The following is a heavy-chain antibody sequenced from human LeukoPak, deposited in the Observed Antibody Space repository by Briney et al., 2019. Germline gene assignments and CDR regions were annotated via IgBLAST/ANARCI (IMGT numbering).Heavy chain of an antibody. D-gene: IGHD3-10*01. Sequence: SETLSLTCAVSGYSISSGYYWGWIRQPPGKGLEWIGSIYHSGSTYYNPSLKSRVTISVDTSKNQFSLKLSSETAADTAVYYCARDRVTMVRGVSYYYGMDVWGKGTTVTVSS. J-gene: IGHJ6*04. CDR2: IYHSGST. CDR3: ARDRVTMVRGVSYYYGMDV. V-gene: IGHV4-38-2*02. CDR1: GYSISSGYY.